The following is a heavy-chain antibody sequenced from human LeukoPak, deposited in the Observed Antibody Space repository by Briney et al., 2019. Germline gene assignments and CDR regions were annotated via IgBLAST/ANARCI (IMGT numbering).Heavy chain of an antibody. CDR3: ARLIAFGGYLDY. Sequence: NPSETLSLTCTVSGGSIRSYYWNWIRLPPGKGLEWIGYMSYSGSTNYNPSLKSRVTILVDTSKNQFSLKLSSVTAADTAVYYCARLIAFGGYLDYWGQGTQVTVSS. J-gene: IGHJ4*02. CDR1: GGSIRSYY. CDR2: MSYSGST. D-gene: IGHD3-16*01. V-gene: IGHV4-59*01.